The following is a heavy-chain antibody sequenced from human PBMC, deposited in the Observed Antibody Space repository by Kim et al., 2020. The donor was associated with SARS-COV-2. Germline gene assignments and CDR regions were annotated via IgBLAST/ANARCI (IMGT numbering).Heavy chain of an antibody. CDR3: ATVAFYYAAGYFNN. Sequence: GGSLRLSCAASGYTVTYSYMGWVRQAPGKGLEWVSFIYSGGNTIYADSVKGRLIISRDHSKNTLYLQMNRLRAVYTADYYCATVAFYYAAGYFNNWGQGNLVIVSS. D-gene: IGHD3-10*01. CDR1: GYTVTYSY. J-gene: IGHJ1*01. CDR2: IYSGGNT. V-gene: IGHV3-66*01.